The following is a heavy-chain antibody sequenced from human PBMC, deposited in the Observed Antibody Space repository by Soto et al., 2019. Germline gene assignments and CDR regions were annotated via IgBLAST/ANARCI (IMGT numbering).Heavy chain of an antibody. CDR1: GFTFSSYG. D-gene: IGHD2-8*02. J-gene: IGHJ4*02. V-gene: IGHV3-30*03. CDR2: ISKDGTVK. Sequence: QVQLVESGGGVVQPGRSLRLSCAASGFTFSSYGMHWVRQAPGKGLEWVAVISKDGTVKYYAESVKGRFTISRDNSKNTLYLQMNSLGAEDTADYYCTGEGASGYWGQGTLVTVSS. CDR3: TGEGASGY.